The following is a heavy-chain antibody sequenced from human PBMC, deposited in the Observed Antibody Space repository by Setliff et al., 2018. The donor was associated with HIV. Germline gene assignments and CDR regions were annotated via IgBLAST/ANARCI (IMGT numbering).Heavy chain of an antibody. V-gene: IGHV4-34*01. CDR3: ARTPQEVVVVAATRPYYYYYMDV. CDR2: ISPSGST. D-gene: IGHD2-15*01. Sequence: PSETLSLTCVVYRGSFSDYYWTWIRQPPGKGLEWIGEISPSGSTNYNPSLKSRVTIPVDTSENQFSLKLSSVTAADTAVYYCARTPQEVVVVAATRPYYYYYMDVWGKGTTVTVSS. CDR1: RGSFSDYY. J-gene: IGHJ6*03.